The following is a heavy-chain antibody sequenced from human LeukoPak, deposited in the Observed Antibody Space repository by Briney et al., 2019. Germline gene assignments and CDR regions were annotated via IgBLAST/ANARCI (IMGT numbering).Heavy chain of an antibody. V-gene: IGHV3-21*04. CDR3: AKEGPSESVYFDY. Sequence: GGSLRLSCAASGFTFSSYSMNWVRQAPGKGLEWVSSISSSSSSYIYYADSVKGRFTISRDNAKNSLYLQMNSLRAEDTALYYCAKEGPSESVYFDYWGQGTLVTVSS. J-gene: IGHJ4*02. CDR1: GFTFSSYS. CDR2: ISSSSSSYI.